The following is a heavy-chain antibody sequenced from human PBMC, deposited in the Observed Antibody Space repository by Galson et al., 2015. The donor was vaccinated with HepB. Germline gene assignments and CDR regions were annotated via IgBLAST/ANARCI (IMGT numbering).Heavy chain of an antibody. CDR1: GFIFSTYS. CDR2: IWYDGSNK. J-gene: IGHJ4*02. V-gene: IGHV3-33*01. D-gene: IGHD2-15*01. CDR3: ATLHSDFDY. Sequence: SLRLSCAASGFIFSTYSMHWVRQAPGKGLEWVAVIWYDGSNKSYADSVKGRFTISRDNSKNTMSLQMNSLRAEDTAVYYCATLHSDFDYWGQGTLVTVSS.